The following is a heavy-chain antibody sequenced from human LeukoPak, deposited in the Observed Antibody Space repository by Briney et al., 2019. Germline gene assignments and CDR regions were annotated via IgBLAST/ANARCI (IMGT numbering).Heavy chain of an antibody. CDR1: GYTFSTYY. Sequence: AAVKVSCKTSGYTFSTYYMHWVRQAPGQGVERLGIIHPTDGSTNYTQKIQGRVTMTRDTATGTVYLELSSLRSEDTAVYWCARANGGGLDYWGQGTLITVSS. V-gene: IGHV1-46*01. D-gene: IGHD3-10*01. CDR3: ARANGGGLDY. J-gene: IGHJ4*02. CDR2: IHPTDGST.